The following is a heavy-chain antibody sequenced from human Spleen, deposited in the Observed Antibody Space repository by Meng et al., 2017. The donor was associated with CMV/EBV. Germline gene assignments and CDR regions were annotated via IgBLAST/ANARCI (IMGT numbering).Heavy chain of an antibody. Sequence: GGSLRLSCAASGFTFSSHSVNWVRRAPGKGLEWISSISSGSGYIYYADSLKGRFTISRDNAKNSFYLHMNSLRAEDTAVYYCARSMIMYNWNDLDAWGQGTLVTVSS. CDR3: ARSMIMYNWNDLDA. CDR1: GFTFSSHS. D-gene: IGHD1-1*01. CDR2: ISSGSGYI. V-gene: IGHV3-21*01. J-gene: IGHJ4*02.